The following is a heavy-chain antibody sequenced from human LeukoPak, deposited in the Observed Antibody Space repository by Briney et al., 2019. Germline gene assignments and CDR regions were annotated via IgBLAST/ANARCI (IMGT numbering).Heavy chain of an antibody. CDR3: ARVSTLSHAFDI. D-gene: IGHD2/OR15-2a*01. Sequence: GASVKVSCKASGYTFTGYYMHWVRQAPGQGLGWMGWINPNSGGTNYAQKFQGRVTMTRDTSISTAYMELSRLRSDDTAVYYCARVSTLSHAFDIWGQGTMVTVSS. V-gene: IGHV1-2*02. CDR1: GYTFTGYY. J-gene: IGHJ3*02. CDR2: INPNSGGT.